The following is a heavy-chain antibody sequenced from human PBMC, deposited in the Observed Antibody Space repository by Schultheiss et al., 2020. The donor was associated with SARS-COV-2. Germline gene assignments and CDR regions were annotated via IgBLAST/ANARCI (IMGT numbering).Heavy chain of an antibody. D-gene: IGHD3-10*01. V-gene: IGHV1-2*02. CDR2: IIPNIGDA. Sequence: ASVKVSCKASGYTYTDYHMHWMRQAPGQGLEWMGWIIPNIGDAGSAQKFEGRVTITRDTSITTAYLELGGLRSEDTAVYYFARGLRGSLVRGVFIPTSFDFWGHGAVVTVSS. CDR3: ARGLRGSLVRGVFIPTSFDF. CDR1: GYTYTDYH. J-gene: IGHJ4*03.